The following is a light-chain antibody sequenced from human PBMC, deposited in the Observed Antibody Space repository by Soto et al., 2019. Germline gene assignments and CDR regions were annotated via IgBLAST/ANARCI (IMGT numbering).Light chain of an antibody. V-gene: IGKV3-20*01. CDR2: GAS. J-gene: IGKJ1*01. Sequence: EIVLTQSPGTLSLSPGERASLSCRASQSVSSSYLAWYQQKTGQAPRLLIYGASSKATGIPDRFSGSGSGKGVTLTISRLETEDFAVYYRHQYDSSPVTFGHGTKVEIK. CDR3: HQYDSSPVT. CDR1: QSVSSSY.